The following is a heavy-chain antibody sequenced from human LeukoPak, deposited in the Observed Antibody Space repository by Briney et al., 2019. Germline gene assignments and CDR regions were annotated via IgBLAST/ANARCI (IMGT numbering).Heavy chain of an antibody. D-gene: IGHD1-26*01. CDR2: IYTSGST. CDR3: ARENSGSYREFDY. V-gene: IGHV4-4*07. J-gene: IGHJ4*02. CDR1: GGSISSYY. Sequence: SETLSLTCTVPGGSISSYYWSWIRQPAGKGLEWIGRIYTSGSTNYNASLKSRVSMSVDTSKNQFSLKLSSVPAADTAVFYCARENSGSYREFDYWGQGTLVTVSS.